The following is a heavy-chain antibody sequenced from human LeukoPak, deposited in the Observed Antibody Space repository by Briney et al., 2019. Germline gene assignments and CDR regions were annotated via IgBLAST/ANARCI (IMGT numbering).Heavy chain of an antibody. Sequence: GGSLRLSCAASGFTFSSYAMHWVRQAPGKGLEWVAVISYDGSNKYYADSVKGRFTISRDNSKNTLYLQMNSLRAEDTAVYYCAREYDVGSGHFDYWGQGTLVTVSS. CDR3: AREYDVGSGHFDY. CDR1: GFTFSSYA. V-gene: IGHV3-30*04. D-gene: IGHD1-26*01. CDR2: ISYDGSNK. J-gene: IGHJ4*02.